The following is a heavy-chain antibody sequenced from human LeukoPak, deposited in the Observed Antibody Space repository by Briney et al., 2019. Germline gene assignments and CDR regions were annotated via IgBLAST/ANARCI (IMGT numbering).Heavy chain of an antibody. CDR2: ISAYNGNT. Sequence: GASVKVSCKASGYTFTSYGISWVRQAPGQGLEWMGWISAYNGNTNYAQKLQGRVTMTTDTSTSTAYMELRSLRSDDTAVYYCARGRKHITIFGVVTSSHELYYFDYWGQGTLVTVSS. D-gene: IGHD3-3*01. CDR3: ARGRKHITIFGVVTSSHELYYFDY. CDR1: GYTFTSYG. J-gene: IGHJ4*02. V-gene: IGHV1-18*01.